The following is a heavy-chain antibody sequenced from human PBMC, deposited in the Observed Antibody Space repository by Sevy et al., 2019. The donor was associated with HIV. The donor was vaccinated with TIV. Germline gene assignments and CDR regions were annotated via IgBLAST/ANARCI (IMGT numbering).Heavy chain of an antibody. J-gene: IGHJ4*02. CDR3: ATTKDYYDTSGYPFDS. CDR2: FAPEDDEK. V-gene: IGHV1-24*01. D-gene: IGHD3-22*01. Sequence: ASVKVSCKVSGYTLTELSMHWVRQAPGKGLEWMGTFAPEDDEKIYAQKFQGRVTMTEDTSTDTAYMELSRLRSEDTAVYYCATTKDYYDTSGYPFDSWGQGTLVTVSS. CDR1: GYTLTELS.